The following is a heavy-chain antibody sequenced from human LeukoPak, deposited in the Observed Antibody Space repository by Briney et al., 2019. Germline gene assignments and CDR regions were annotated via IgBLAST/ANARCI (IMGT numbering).Heavy chain of an antibody. CDR3: GRTGGYYTLNCRGMGNRFDS. CDR2: MGSSGSHI. V-gene: IGHV3-21*01. J-gene: IGHJ5*01. D-gene: IGHD3-3*01. CDR1: GFNFGIYS. Sequence: GGSLRLSCAASGFNFGIYSMTWVRQAPGKGLEWVASMGSSGSHIYYADSVKGRFTISRDNAKNSLYLQLNSLGAEDTAVYYCGRTGGYYTLNCRGMGNRFDSWGRGALVAVSS.